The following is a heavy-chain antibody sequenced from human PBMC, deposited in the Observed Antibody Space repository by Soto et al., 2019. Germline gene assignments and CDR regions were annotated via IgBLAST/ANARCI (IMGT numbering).Heavy chain of an antibody. CDR3: ARVVLSDSNTGFNNWFDP. D-gene: IGHD4-4*01. CDR1: GFTLSSYA. V-gene: IGHV3-23*01. Sequence: GGSLRLSCAASGFTLSSYAMSWVRQAPGKGLEWVSAISGSGGSTYYADSVKGRFTISRDNSKNQFSLKLSSVTAADTAVYYCARVVLSDSNTGFNNWFDPWGQGTLVTVSS. J-gene: IGHJ5*02. CDR2: ISGSGGST.